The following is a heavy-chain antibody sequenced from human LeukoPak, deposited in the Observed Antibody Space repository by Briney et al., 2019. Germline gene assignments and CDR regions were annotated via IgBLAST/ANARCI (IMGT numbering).Heavy chain of an antibody. CDR1: GGSISSGDYY. Sequence: SETLSLTCTVSGGSISSGDYYWSWIRQPPGKGLEWIGYIYYSGSTYYNPSLKSRVTISVDTSKNQFSLKLSSVTAADTAVYYCARGSYDILTGYPYWGQETLVTVSS. V-gene: IGHV4-30-4*01. J-gene: IGHJ4*02. D-gene: IGHD3-9*01. CDR3: ARGSYDILTGYPY. CDR2: IYYSGST.